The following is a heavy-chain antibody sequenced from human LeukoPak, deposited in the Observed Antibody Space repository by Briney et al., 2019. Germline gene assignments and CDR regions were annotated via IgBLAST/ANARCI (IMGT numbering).Heavy chain of an antibody. D-gene: IGHD3-22*01. V-gene: IGHV3-11*04. CDR2: ISSSGTTI. CDR3: ARGEQVMIVVESIGPIDY. J-gene: IGHJ4*02. Sequence: GGSLRLSCAASGFTFSDYYMSWFRQAPGKGLEWLSYISSSGTTIYYADSVKGRFTISRDNAKNSLYLQMNSLRAEDTAVYYCARGEQVMIVVESIGPIDYWGQGTLVTVSS. CDR1: GFTFSDYY.